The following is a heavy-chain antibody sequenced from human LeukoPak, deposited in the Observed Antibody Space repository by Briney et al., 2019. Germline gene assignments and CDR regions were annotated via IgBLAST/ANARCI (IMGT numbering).Heavy chain of an antibody. CDR1: GITFSNSW. Sequence: PGGSLRLSCAASGITFSNSWMCWVRQAPGKGLEWVASIKEDGSEKYYVNSVKGRFTISRDNAKNSLYLQMNSLRAEDTAVYYCARGGGSGSYYKRELDYWGQGTLVTVSS. CDR3: ARGGGSGSYYKRELDY. J-gene: IGHJ4*02. D-gene: IGHD3-10*01. CDR2: IKEDGSEK. V-gene: IGHV3-7*01.